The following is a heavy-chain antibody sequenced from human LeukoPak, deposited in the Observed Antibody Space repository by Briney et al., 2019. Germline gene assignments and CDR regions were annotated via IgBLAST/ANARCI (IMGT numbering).Heavy chain of an antibody. CDR2: ISAYNGNT. J-gene: IGHJ6*02. CDR3: AREGGVAEAGTNYYYGMDV. Sequence: ASVKVSCKSSGYTFTSYGISWVRQAPGQGLEWMGWISAYNGNTNYAQKLQGRVTMTTDTSTSTAYMELRSMRFDDTAVYYCAREGGVAEAGTNYYYGMDVWGQGTTVTVSS. D-gene: IGHD6-13*01. CDR1: GYTFTSYG. V-gene: IGHV1-18*01.